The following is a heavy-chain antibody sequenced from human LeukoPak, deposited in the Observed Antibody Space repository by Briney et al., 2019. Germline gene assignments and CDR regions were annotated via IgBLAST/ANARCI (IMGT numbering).Heavy chain of an antibody. Sequence: ASVKVSCKASGGTFSSYTISWVRQAPGQGLEWMGMINPSGGSTSYAQKFQGRVTMTRDTATSIVYMELSSLRSEDTAVYYCARDGLYDFWSGYYTTIEYWGQGTLVTVSS. V-gene: IGHV1-46*03. CDR3: ARDGLYDFWSGYYTTIEY. CDR1: GGTFSSYT. CDR2: INPSGGST. J-gene: IGHJ4*02. D-gene: IGHD3-3*01.